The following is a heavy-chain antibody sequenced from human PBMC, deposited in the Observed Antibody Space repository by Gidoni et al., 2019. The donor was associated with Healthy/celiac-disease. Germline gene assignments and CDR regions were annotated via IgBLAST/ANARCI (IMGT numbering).Heavy chain of an antibody. Sequence: QVQLVESGGGVVQPGRSLRLSCAASGFTFSSSAMHWVRQAPGKGLDWVAGISYDGSNKYYADSVKGRFTISRDNSKNTLYLQMNSLRAEDTAVYYCARGASIVGATTDFDYWGQGTLVTVSS. CDR2: ISYDGSNK. J-gene: IGHJ4*02. D-gene: IGHD1-26*01. CDR1: GFTFSSSA. CDR3: ARGASIVGATTDFDY. V-gene: IGHV3-30*04.